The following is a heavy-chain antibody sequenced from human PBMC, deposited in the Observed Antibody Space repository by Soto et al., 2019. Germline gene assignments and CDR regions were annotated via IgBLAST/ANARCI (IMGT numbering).Heavy chain of an antibody. CDR1: GGSVSSGSYY. Sequence: SSETLSLTCTVSGGSVSSGSYYWSWIRQPPGKGLEWIGYIYYSGSTNYNPSLKSRVTISVDTSKNQFSLKLSSVTAADTAVYYCARTGTYYYDSSGYTDYWGQGTLVTVSS. D-gene: IGHD3-22*01. V-gene: IGHV4-61*01. CDR3: ARTGTYYYDSSGYTDY. J-gene: IGHJ4*02. CDR2: IYYSGST.